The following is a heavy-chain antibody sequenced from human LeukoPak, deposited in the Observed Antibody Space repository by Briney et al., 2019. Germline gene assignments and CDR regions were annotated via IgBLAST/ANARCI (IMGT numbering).Heavy chain of an antibody. CDR1: GFTFSSYG. D-gene: IGHD3-22*01. Sequence: GGSLRLSCAASGFTFSSYGMHWVRQAPGKGLAWVAVISYDGSNKYYADSVKGRFTISRDNSKNTLYLQMNSLRAEDTAVYYCEMVSGFWGQGTLVTVSS. V-gene: IGHV3-30*03. J-gene: IGHJ4*02. CDR2: ISYDGSNK. CDR3: EMVSGF.